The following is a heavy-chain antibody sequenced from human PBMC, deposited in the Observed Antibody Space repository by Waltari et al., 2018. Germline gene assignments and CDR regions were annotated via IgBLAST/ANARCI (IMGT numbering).Heavy chain of an antibody. D-gene: IGHD6-19*01. Sequence: FTISRDNSKNTLYLQMNSLRAEDTAVYYCAKHSGWYLWWFDPWGQGTLVTVSS. V-gene: IGHV3-23*01. J-gene: IGHJ5*02. CDR3: AKHSGWYLWWFDP.